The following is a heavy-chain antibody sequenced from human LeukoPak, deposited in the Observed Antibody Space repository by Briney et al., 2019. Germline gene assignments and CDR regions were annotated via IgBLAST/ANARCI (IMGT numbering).Heavy chain of an antibody. V-gene: IGHV3-48*04. CDR3: ASQPMVRGVITHWFDP. CDR1: GFPFRSYS. J-gene: IGHJ5*02. CDR2: ISSSSNNI. D-gene: IGHD3-10*01. Sequence: GGSLRLSCAASGFPFRSYSMNWVRQAPGKGREGVSYISSSSNNIYYADSVKGRFTISRDNAKNSLYLQMNSLRAEDTAVYYCASQPMVRGVITHWFDPWGQGTLVTVSS.